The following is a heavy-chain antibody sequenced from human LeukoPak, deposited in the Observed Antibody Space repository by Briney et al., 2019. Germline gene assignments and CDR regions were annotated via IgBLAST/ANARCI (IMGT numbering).Heavy chain of an antibody. CDR3: AKEGPTGTTKFDY. J-gene: IGHJ4*02. D-gene: IGHD1-1*01. V-gene: IGHV3-23*01. CDR2: ISENGGTT. CDR1: GFTFSSYA. Sequence: PGGSLRLSCAASGFTFSSYAMSWLRQAPGKGREWVSAISENGGTTYYADSVKGRSTISRDNSKNTLSLQLNSLRAEDTAVYYCAKEGPTGTTKFDYWGQGTLVTVSS.